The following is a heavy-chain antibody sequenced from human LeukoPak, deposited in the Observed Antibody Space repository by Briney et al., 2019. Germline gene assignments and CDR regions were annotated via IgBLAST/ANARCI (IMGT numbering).Heavy chain of an antibody. D-gene: IGHD3-10*01. CDR3: ARVGSTYYYGNYGMDV. CDR2: INHSGST. J-gene: IGHJ6*02. CDR1: GGSFSGYY. Sequence: SETLSLTCAVYGGSFSGYYWSWIRQPPGKGLEWIGEINHSGSTNYNPSLKSRVTISVDTSKNQFSLKLSSVTAADTAVYYCARVGSTYYYGNYGMDVWGQGTTVTVSS. V-gene: IGHV4-34*01.